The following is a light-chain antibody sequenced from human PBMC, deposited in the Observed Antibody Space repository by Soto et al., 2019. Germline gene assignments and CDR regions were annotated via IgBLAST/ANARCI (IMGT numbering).Light chain of an antibody. V-gene: IGKV1-5*01. J-gene: IGKJ1*01. CDR3: QHYNAFPWP. CDR1: QSIRNW. CDR2: GAS. Sequence: DVQMTQSPSTLSASVGDRVTITCRASQSIRNWLAWYQDKPGKAPKLLIYGASSLESGVPSRFSGSGSGTEFALTIGGLQPDDFATYYCQHYNAFPWPFGQGTEVGIK.